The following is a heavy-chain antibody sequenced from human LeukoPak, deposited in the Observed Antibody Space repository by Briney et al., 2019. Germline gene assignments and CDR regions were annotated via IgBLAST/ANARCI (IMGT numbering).Heavy chain of an antibody. J-gene: IGHJ4*02. CDR2: IYYSGST. CDR3: ARADFMNYFDY. Sequence: SETLSLTCTVSGGSISSHYWSWIRQPPGKGLEWIGYIYYSGSTNYNPSLKSRVTISVDTSKNQFSLKLSSVTAADTAVYYCARADFMNYFDYWGQGTLVTVSS. D-gene: IGHD3-16*01. CDR1: GGSISSHY. V-gene: IGHV4-59*11.